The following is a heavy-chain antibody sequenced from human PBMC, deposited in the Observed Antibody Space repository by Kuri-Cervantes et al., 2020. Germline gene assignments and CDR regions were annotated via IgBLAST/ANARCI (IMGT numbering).Heavy chain of an antibody. CDR1: GFSISNSA. CDR3: AKMDGYPELHFDS. D-gene: IGHD1-7*01. V-gene: IGHV3-23*01. Sequence: GESLKISCAASGFSISNSAMNWVRQAPGKGLEWVSDISDKAYYADSVKGRFIISRDNSKNTVFLEMNSLKVEDTAVYYCAKMDGYPELHFDSWGQGTLVTVSS. J-gene: IGHJ4*02. CDR2: ISDKA.